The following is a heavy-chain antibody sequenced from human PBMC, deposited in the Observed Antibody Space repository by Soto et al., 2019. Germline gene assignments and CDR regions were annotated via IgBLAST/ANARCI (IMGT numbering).Heavy chain of an antibody. D-gene: IGHD6-13*01. CDR3: ARYSNSWSQTEGMDV. V-gene: IGHV4-4*07. CDR2: IDASGNT. CDR1: VDSISTYY. Sequence: PSETLSVTCTVSVDSISTYYWSCIRRPARKGLESIGRIDASGNTNYNPSRKSRVTMSAETSKKQFSLRLTSFTAADTAVYYCARYSNSWSQTEGMDVWAQGTRVTVYS. J-gene: IGHJ6*02.